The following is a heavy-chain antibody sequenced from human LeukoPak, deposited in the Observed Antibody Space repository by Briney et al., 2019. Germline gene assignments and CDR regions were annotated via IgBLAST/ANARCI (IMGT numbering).Heavy chain of an antibody. J-gene: IGHJ4*02. D-gene: IGHD3-16*01. CDR2: ISSSSSYI. CDR1: GFTVSSNY. CDR3: ASAHLWG. Sequence: GGSLRLSCAASGFTVSSNYMSWVRQAPGKGLEWVSSISSSSSYIYYADSVKGRFTISRDNAKNSLYLQMNSLRAEDTAVYYCASAHLWGWGQGTLVTVSS. V-gene: IGHV3-21*01.